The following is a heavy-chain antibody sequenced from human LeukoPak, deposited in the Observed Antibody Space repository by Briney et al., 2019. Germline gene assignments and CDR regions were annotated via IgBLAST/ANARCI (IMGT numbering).Heavy chain of an antibody. CDR3: ARGWGSSIYASAFDI. J-gene: IGHJ3*02. CDR2: IWYEGNNK. V-gene: IGHV3-33*01. Sequence: GGSLRLSCAASGFTFSSYGMHWVRQAPGKGLEWVALIWYEGNNKKYADSVKGRITISRDNSKNTLYLEMNSLRAEDTAVYYCARGWGSSIYASAFDIWGQGTMVTISS. CDR1: GFTFSSYG. D-gene: IGHD2-2*01.